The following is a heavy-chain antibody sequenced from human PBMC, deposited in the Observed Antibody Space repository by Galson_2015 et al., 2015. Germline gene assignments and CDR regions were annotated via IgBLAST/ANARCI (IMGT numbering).Heavy chain of an antibody. CDR3: AGDSAPYCSGGSCYSSNWFDP. Sequence: SLRLSCAASGFAFSSYGMHWVRQAPGKGLEWVAVIWYDGSNKYYADSVKGRFTISRDNSKNTLYLQMNSLRAEDTAVYYCAGDSAPYCSGGSCYSSNWFDPWGQGTLVTVSS. CDR1: GFAFSSYG. J-gene: IGHJ5*02. D-gene: IGHD2-15*01. V-gene: IGHV3-33*01. CDR2: IWYDGSNK.